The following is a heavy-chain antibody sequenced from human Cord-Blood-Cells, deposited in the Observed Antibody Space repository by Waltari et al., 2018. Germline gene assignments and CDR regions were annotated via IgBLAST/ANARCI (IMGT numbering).Heavy chain of an antibody. Sequence: QVQLQQWGAGLLKPSETLSLTCAVYGGSFSGYYLSWIRQPPGKGLEWIGEINHSGSPNYNPSLKSRVTISVDTSKNQFSLKLSSVTAADTAVYYCARGGDIVVVPAAIAYFQHWGQGTLVTVSS. CDR1: GGSFSGYY. D-gene: IGHD2-2*02. V-gene: IGHV4-34*01. J-gene: IGHJ1*01. CDR3: ARGGDIVVVPAAIAYFQH. CDR2: INHSGSP.